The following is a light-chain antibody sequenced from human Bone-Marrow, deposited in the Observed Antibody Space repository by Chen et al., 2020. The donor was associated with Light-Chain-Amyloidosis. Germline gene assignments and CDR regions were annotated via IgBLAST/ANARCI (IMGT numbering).Light chain of an antibody. Sequence: SYEFTQPPSVSVSPGQTARVTCSGDALPKQYAYWYQQKPGQAPVLVIYQDNERPSGIPERFSGSSSGTTVTLTISGVQAEDEADYYCQSADSSGTYWVFGGGTELTVL. CDR3: QSADSSGTYWV. CDR1: ALPKQY. CDR2: QDN. J-gene: IGLJ3*02. V-gene: IGLV3-25*03.